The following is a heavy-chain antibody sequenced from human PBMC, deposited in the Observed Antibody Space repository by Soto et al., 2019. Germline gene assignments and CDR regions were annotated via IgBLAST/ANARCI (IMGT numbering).Heavy chain of an antibody. CDR1: NGSISGHY. Sequence: SETLSLTCTVSNGSISGHYWAWIRQSPGKGLEWIGYIYYSGSTTYNPSLRSRVTISVDTSKNQFSLKLSSVTAADTAVYYCARLYGDYLGRKYDYWGQGTLVTVSS. V-gene: IGHV4-59*08. CDR3: ARLYGDYLGRKYDY. J-gene: IGHJ4*02. CDR2: IYYSGST. D-gene: IGHD4-17*01.